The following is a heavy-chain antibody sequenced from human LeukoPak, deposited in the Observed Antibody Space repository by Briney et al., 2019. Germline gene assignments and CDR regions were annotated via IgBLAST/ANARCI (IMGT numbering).Heavy chain of an antibody. D-gene: IGHD1/OR15-1a*01. CDR2: ISNSDSTI. J-gene: IGHJ6*02. CDR3: ERDWGEELEHNYYYYGLDV. V-gene: IGHV3-11*01. Sequence: GGSLRLSCAASGFTFRTYAMSWIRQAPGKGLEWVAYISNSDSTIYYADSVRGRFTISRDNAKKSLYLRMNSLRADDTGVYYCERDWGEELEHNYYYYGLDVWGQGTTVTVSS. CDR1: GFTFRTYA.